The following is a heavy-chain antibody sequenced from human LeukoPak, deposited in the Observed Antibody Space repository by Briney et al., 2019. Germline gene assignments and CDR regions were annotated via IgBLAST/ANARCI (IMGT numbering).Heavy chain of an antibody. V-gene: IGHV3-21*01. CDR2: ISGNI. CDR1: GFTFSSYS. D-gene: IGHD5-24*01. J-gene: IGHJ3*02. Sequence: GGSLRLSCAASGFTFSSYSMNWVRQAPGKGLEWVSSISGNIYYADSVKGRFTISRDNAKNSLYLQMNSLRAEDTAVYYCARDGYTSDAYIWGQGTMVTVSS. CDR3: ARDGYTSDAYI.